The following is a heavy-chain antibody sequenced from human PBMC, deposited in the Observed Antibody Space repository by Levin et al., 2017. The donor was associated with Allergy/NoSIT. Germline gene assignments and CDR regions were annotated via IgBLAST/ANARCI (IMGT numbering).Heavy chain of an antibody. Sequence: PGGSLRLSCAASGFTFSSYNMNWVRQAPGKGLEWVSTVTSGNYIYYAGSVKGRFTISRDNAKNSLYLQMNSLRAEDTAVYYCARALYDSSSSYYYSMDVWGQGTTVTVSS. D-gene: IGHD6-6*01. J-gene: IGHJ6*02. CDR1: GFTFSSYN. CDR3: ARALYDSSSSYYYSMDV. CDR2: VTSGNYI. V-gene: IGHV3-21*01.